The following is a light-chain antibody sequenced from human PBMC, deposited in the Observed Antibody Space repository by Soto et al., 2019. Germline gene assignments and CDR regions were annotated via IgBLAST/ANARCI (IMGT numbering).Light chain of an antibody. CDR1: QSVSSSY. J-gene: IGKJ3*01. Sequence: EIVLTQSPSTLSLSPGERATLSCRASQSVSSSYLAWYQQKPGQAPRLLIYDASSRATGVPDRFSGSGSGTEFTLTISCLQPDDVATYHCQQYNSYSQFTFGPGTKVDIK. CDR2: DAS. CDR3: QQYNSYSQFT. V-gene: IGKV3D-20*02.